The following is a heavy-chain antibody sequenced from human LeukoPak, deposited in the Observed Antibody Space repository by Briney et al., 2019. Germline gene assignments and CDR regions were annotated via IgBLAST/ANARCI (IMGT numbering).Heavy chain of an antibody. D-gene: IGHD1-26*01. CDR3: ASPGGSYYFDY. Sequence: SETLSLTCTVSGGSISSSSYYWGWIRQPPGKGLEWIGSIYYSGSTYYNPSLKSRVTISVDTSKNQSSLKLSSVTAADTAVYYCASPGGSYYFDYWGQGTLVTVSS. CDR1: GGSISSSSYY. V-gene: IGHV4-39*01. J-gene: IGHJ4*02. CDR2: IYYSGST.